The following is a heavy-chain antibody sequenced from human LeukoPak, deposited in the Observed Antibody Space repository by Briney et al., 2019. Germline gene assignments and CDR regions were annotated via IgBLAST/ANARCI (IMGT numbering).Heavy chain of an antibody. J-gene: IGHJ3*02. V-gene: IGHV3-30*02. CDR1: GFTFSSYG. D-gene: IGHD2-15*01. CDR2: IRYDGSNK. Sequence: GGSLRLSCATSGFTFSSYGMHWVRQAPGKGLEWVAFIRYDGSNKYYADSVKGRFTISRDNSKSTLYLQMNSLRAEDTAVYYCAKDKRYPRTYIVAAIPAFDIWGQGTMVTVSS. CDR3: AKDKRYPRTYIVAAIPAFDI.